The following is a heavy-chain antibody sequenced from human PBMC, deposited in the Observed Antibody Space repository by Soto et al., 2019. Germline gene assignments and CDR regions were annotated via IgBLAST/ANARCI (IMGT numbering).Heavy chain of an antibody. V-gene: IGHV1-69*04. CDR1: GGTFSTYI. Sequence: SVKVSCKAPGGTFSTYIISWVRQAPGQGLEWMGRIIPIPDITNYAQKFRGRVTVTADRSTSTAYMELTSLKSEDTAVYYCARDRITTRGDAFDLWGQGTMVTVSS. J-gene: IGHJ3*01. CDR2: IIPIPDIT. D-gene: IGHD3-3*01. CDR3: ARDRITTRGDAFDL.